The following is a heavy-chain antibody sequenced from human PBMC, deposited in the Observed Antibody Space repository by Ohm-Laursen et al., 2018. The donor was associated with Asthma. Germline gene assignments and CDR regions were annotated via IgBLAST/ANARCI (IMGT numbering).Heavy chain of an antibody. CDR2: ISHDGYTQ. Sequence: SLRLSCAASGFTLSSYTVHWVRQAPGKGLEWATVISHDGYTQHYADSVRGRFSISRDDAKNTVYLQMNSLRVDDTAVYYCAYEFGGSGDYWGQGTLVTVSS. D-gene: IGHD3-10*01. CDR3: AYEFGGSGDY. CDR1: GFTLSSYT. V-gene: IGHV3-30-3*01. J-gene: IGHJ4*02.